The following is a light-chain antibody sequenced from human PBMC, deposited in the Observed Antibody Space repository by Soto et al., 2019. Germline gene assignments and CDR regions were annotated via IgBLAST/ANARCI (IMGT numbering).Light chain of an antibody. CDR2: EVN. CDR1: SSDVAFYNH. Sequence: QSALTQPASVSGSPGQSITISCTGTSSDVAFYNHVSWYQQHPGKAPKLLIYEVNNRPSGVSHRFSGSKSGNTASLTISGLQAEDEADYYCQSYDSSLSGVVFGGGTKLTVL. V-gene: IGLV2-14*01. CDR3: QSYDSSLSGVV. J-gene: IGLJ3*02.